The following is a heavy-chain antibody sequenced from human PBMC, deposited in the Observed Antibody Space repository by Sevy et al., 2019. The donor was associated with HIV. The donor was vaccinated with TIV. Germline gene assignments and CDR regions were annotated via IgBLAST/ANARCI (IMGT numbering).Heavy chain of an antibody. CDR2: IQYDGRNK. Sequence: GGSLRLSCAASGFSYSSYGMHWVRQAPGKGLEWVAYIQYDGRNKDYADSVKGGFTISRDNSKNTLDLQMNSLRVEDTAVYYCVKEGGGEGGDHWGQGTLVTASS. CDR3: VKEGGGEGGDH. J-gene: IGHJ4*02. V-gene: IGHV3-30*02. D-gene: IGHD2-21*01. CDR1: GFSYSSYG.